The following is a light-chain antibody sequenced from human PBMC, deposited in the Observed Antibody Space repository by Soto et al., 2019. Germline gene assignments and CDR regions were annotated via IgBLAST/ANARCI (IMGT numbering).Light chain of an antibody. CDR2: AAS. CDR3: QQSYSAPPVT. V-gene: IGKV1-39*01. J-gene: IGKJ5*01. CDR1: QSINRY. Sequence: HLTQSPCSLSASVGGRVTITCRAIQSINRYLNRYQQQPVKAPKLLIYAASSLQSGGPSRISGSGSGTDFTLTISSRLPEDFATYYCQQSYSAPPVTFGQGTRLEIK.